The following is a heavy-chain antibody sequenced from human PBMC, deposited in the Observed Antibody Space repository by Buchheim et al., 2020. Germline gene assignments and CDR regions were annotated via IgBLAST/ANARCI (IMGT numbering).Heavy chain of an antibody. Sequence: QVQLMQSGAEVKKPGASVKVSCKASGYSFRSYYIHWVRQAPGQGPEWMGWMNPNSGNTGYAQKFQGRVTMTRNTSISTAYMELSSLRSEDTAVYYCARGSGSPSSSWGDYWGQGTL. CDR3: ARGSGSPSSSWGDY. V-gene: IGHV1-8*01. CDR1: GYSFRSYY. D-gene: IGHD6-13*01. CDR2: MNPNSGNT. J-gene: IGHJ4*02.